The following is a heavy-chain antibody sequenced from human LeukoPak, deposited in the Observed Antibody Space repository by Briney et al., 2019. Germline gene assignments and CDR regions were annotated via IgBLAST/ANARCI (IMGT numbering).Heavy chain of an antibody. CDR1: GFTFSSYA. Sequence: GGSLRLSCAASGFTFSSYAMSWVRQVPGKGLEWVSTISGSDGSTYYADSLKGRFTISRDNSKNTLYLQMNSLRAEDTAVYYCAPLGYCSDTSCSDTDYWGQGTLVTVSS. CDR3: APLGYCSDTSCSDTDY. V-gene: IGHV3-23*01. J-gene: IGHJ4*02. CDR2: ISGSDGST. D-gene: IGHD2-2*01.